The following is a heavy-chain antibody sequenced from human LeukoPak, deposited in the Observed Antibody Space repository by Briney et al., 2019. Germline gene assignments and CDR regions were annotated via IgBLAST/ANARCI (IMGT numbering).Heavy chain of an antibody. Sequence: GGSLRLSCAASGFTFSSYEMNWVRQAPGKGLEWVSYISSSGSTIYYADSVKGRFTISRDNAKNSLYLQMNSLRAEDTAVYYCARESIAVAGSNLFDYWGQGTLVTVSS. V-gene: IGHV3-48*03. J-gene: IGHJ4*02. CDR2: ISSSGSTI. CDR1: GFTFSSYE. D-gene: IGHD6-19*01. CDR3: ARESIAVAGSNLFDY.